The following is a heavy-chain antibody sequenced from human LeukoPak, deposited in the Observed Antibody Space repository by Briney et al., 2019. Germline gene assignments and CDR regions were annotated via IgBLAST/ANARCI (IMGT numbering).Heavy chain of an antibody. CDR1: GYTFTGYH. Sequence: ASVKVSCKASGYTFTGYHMHWVRQAPGQGLEWMGRINPNSGDTNYAQKFQGRVTMTRDTSISTAYMELSRLRSDDTAVYYCARITGYGEDYFDYWGQGTLVTVSS. J-gene: IGHJ4*02. V-gene: IGHV1-2*06. CDR3: ARITGYGEDYFDY. D-gene: IGHD3-10*01. CDR2: INPNSGDT.